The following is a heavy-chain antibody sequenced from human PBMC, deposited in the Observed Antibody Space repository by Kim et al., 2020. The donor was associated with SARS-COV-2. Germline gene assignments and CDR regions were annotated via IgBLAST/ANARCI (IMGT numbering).Heavy chain of an antibody. CDR1: GYTFTSYA. V-gene: IGHV7-4-1*02. Sequence: ASVKVSCKASGYTFTSYAMNWVRQAPGQGLEWMGWINTNTGNPTYAQGFTGRFVFSLDTSVSTAYLQISSLKAEDTAVYYCARDYSYYDSSGYYHEGFDYWGQGTLVTVSS. CDR2: INTNTGNP. J-gene: IGHJ4*02. CDR3: ARDYSYYDSSGYYHEGFDY. D-gene: IGHD3-22*01.